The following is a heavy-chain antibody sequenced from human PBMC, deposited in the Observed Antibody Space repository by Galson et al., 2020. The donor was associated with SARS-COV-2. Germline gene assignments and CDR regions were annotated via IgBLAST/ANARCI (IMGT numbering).Heavy chain of an antibody. CDR2: IWMDGSKV. J-gene: IGHJ4*02. Sequence: GGSLRLSCAASGFNFNKFNMHWVRQAPGTGLEWVTLIWMDGSKVFYADSVKGRFTVSRDNSKNMLYLQMSSLRAEDTAVYYCARENWGSSDYWGQGTLVTVSS. CDR1: GFNFNKFN. CDR3: ARENWGSSDY. D-gene: IGHD7-27*01. V-gene: IGHV3-33*01.